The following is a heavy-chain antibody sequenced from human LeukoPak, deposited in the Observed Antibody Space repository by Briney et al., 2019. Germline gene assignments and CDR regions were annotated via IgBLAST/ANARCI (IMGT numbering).Heavy chain of an antibody. CDR2: ISWDSRNI. J-gene: IGHJ6*02. Sequence: PGGSLRLSCAASGFTFDDYAMFWVRQAPGKRLEWVSGISWDSRNIGYAASVKGRFTTSRDNGKNSLYLQMNSLRPDDTALYYCARGNRDTSGFYFYYGMDVWGPGSTVTVSS. D-gene: IGHD6-19*01. CDR1: GFTFDDYA. V-gene: IGHV3-9*01. CDR3: ARGNRDTSGFYFYYGMDV.